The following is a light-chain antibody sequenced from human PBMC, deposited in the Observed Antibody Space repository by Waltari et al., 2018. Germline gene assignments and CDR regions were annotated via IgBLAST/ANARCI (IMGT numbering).Light chain of an antibody. CDR3: HSRDASGVGGS. V-gene: IGLV3-19*01. J-gene: IGLJ2*01. CDR1: SLRGYY. Sequence: SSELTQDPAVSVAMGQTVRITCQGNSLRGYYASWYQQRPGQAPILVIYGKNSRPSGVPDRLPGSSSDNTASLTITGAQAEDEATYYCHSRDASGVGGSFGGGTKLTVL. CDR2: GKN.